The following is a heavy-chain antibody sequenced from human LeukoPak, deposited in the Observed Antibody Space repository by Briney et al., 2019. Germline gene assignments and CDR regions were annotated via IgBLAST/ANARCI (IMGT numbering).Heavy chain of an antibody. V-gene: IGHV3-33*01. CDR3: ARAPFGSNWYFDY. CDR2: IWDDGNNK. Sequence: PGGSLRLSCAASGFTFTTYVMHWVRQAPGKGLDWVALIWDDGNNKYYADSVKGRFTISRDNSKNTLYLQMNSLRAEDTAVYYCARAPFGSNWYFDYWGQGTLVTVSS. J-gene: IGHJ4*02. D-gene: IGHD6-13*01. CDR1: GFTFTTYV.